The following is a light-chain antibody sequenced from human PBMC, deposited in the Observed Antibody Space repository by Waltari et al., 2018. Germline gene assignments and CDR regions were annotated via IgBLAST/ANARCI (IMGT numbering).Light chain of an antibody. CDR1: QSVTRA. V-gene: IGKV3-20*01. CDR3: QHYLRLPVT. CDR2: GAS. Sequence: EMVLTQSPSTLSLSPGESATLSCRTSQSVTRALAWYQQKPGQAPRLLIYGASNRATGIPDRFSGSGSGTDFSLTISSLEPEDFAVYYCQHYLRLPVTFGQGTKVEVK. J-gene: IGKJ1*01.